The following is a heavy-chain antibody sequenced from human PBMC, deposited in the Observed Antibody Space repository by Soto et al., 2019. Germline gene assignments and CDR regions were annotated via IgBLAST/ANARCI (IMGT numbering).Heavy chain of an antibody. CDR3: AKDRDRQQLGGNYYYVMDV. D-gene: IGHD3-10*01. Sequence: QVQLVQSGAEVKKPGSSVKISCKASGGTFRTNAFSWVRQAPGQGLEWMGGIIPIFPTPDYPQKFQGRVTITADESTTTNYMELSSLRSEDTATYYCAKDRDRQQLGGNYYYVMDVWGQGTTVTVSS. CDR1: GGTFRTNA. CDR2: IIPIFPTP. V-gene: IGHV1-69*12. J-gene: IGHJ6*02.